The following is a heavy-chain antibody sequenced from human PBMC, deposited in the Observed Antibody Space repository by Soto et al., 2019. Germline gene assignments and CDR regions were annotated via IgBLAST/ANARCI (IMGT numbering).Heavy chain of an antibody. CDR1: GYTFTGYY. CDR2: INPNSGGT. Sequence: QVQLVQSGAEVKKPGASVKVSCKASGYTFTGYYMHWVRQAPGQGLEWMGWINPNSGGTNYAQKFQGRVTMTRDTSISTAYMELSRLRSDDTAVYYCVRVIAVAGPTSYYFDYWGQGTLVTVSS. D-gene: IGHD6-19*01. CDR3: VRVIAVAGPTSYYFDY. V-gene: IGHV1-2*02. J-gene: IGHJ4*02.